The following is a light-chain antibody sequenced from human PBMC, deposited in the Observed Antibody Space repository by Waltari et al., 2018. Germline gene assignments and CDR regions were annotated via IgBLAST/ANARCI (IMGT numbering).Light chain of an antibody. V-gene: IGLV3-21*01. CDR2: YST. CDR1: NIGRYS. CDR3: QVWDSSSDHP. Sequence: SYALMHPPSVSVAPGDPARITCGGNNIGRYSAPGWGQRPGQAPVLVVYYSTDRPSGIPERFSGSNSGNTATLTINRVEAGDEADYYCQVWDSSSDHPFGGGTKLTVL. J-gene: IGLJ2*01.